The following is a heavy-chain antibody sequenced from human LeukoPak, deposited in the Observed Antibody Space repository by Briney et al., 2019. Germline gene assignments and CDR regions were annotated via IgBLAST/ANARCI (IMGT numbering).Heavy chain of an antibody. J-gene: IGHJ4*02. Sequence: GGSLRLSCAASGFTFSSYGMHWVRQAPGKGLEWVAFIRYDGSNKYYADSVKGRFTISRDNSKNTLYLQMNSLRAEDTAVYYCAKDKQWLLSPPHYFDYWGQGTLVTVSS. V-gene: IGHV3-30*02. CDR1: GFTFSSYG. D-gene: IGHD3-3*01. CDR2: IRYDGSNK. CDR3: AKDKQWLLSPPHYFDY.